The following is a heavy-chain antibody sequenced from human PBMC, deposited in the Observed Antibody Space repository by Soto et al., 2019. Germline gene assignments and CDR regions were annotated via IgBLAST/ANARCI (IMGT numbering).Heavy chain of an antibody. CDR2: IYYSGST. V-gene: IGHV4-39*01. Sequence: QLQLQESGPGLVKPSETLSLTCTVSGGSISSSSYYWGWIRQPPGKGLEWIGSIYYSGSTYYNPSLKSRVTISVDTSKNQFSLKLSSVTAADTAVYYCAREYSSGWYRGPDYYYYYGMDVWGQGTTVTVSS. CDR3: AREYSSGWYRGPDYYYYYGMDV. D-gene: IGHD6-19*01. CDR1: GGSISSSSYY. J-gene: IGHJ6*02.